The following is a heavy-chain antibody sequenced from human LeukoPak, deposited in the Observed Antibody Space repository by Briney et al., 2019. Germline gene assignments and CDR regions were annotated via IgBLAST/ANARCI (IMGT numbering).Heavy chain of an antibody. D-gene: IGHD3-22*01. CDR2: TKEDGSEE. CDR3: ARDPYVGGGYAAFDI. V-gene: IGHV3-7*01. CDR1: GFTFSTYW. Sequence: PGGSLRLSCAASGFTFSTYWMTWVRQAPGKGLEWVANTKEDGSEEYYVDSVKGRFTISRDNAKNSLYLQMNSLRAEDTALYYCARDPYVGGGYAAFDIWGQGTVVTVSS. J-gene: IGHJ3*02.